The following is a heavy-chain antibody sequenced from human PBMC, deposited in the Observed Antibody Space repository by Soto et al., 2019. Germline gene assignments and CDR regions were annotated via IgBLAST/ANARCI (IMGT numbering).Heavy chain of an antibody. J-gene: IGHJ3*02. Sequence: SLRLSCAASGFTFSSYAMHWVRQAPGKGLEYVSAISSNGGSTYYANSVKGRFTISRDNSKNTLYLQMNSLRAEDTAIYYCARYYDSRGYYPDSFDIWGQGTMVTVSS. CDR3: ARYYDSRGYYPDSFDI. CDR2: ISSNGGST. CDR1: GFTFSSYA. V-gene: IGHV3-64*01. D-gene: IGHD3-22*01.